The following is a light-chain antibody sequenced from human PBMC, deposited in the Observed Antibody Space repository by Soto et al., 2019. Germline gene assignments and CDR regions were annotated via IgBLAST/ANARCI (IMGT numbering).Light chain of an antibody. Sequence: EIVLTQSPGTLSLSPGERATLSCRASQSVSSSYLAWYQQKPGQAPRLLIYGASSRATGIPDRFSGSGSGTDFTLTISRLEPEDFAVYYCQQYFSTPYSFGRGTKLGIK. CDR2: GAS. V-gene: IGKV3-20*01. CDR1: QSVSSSY. CDR3: QQYFSTPYS. J-gene: IGKJ2*03.